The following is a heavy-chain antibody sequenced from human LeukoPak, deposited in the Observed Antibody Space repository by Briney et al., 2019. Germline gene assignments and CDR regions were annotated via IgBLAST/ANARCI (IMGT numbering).Heavy chain of an antibody. CDR1: GGSFSGYY. J-gene: IGHJ4*02. CDR2: INHRGST. Sequence: SETLSLTCAVYGGSFSGYYWSWIRQPPGKGLEWIGEINHRGSTNYNPSLKSRVTISVDTSKNQFSLKLSSVTAADTAVYYCAREPEYSYGYVDYWGQGTLVTVSS. V-gene: IGHV4-34*01. CDR3: AREPEYSYGYVDY. D-gene: IGHD5-18*01.